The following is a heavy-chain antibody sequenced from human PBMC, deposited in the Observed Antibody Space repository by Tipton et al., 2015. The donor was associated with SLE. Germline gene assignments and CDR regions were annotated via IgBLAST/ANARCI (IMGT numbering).Heavy chain of an antibody. CDR1: GGSFIGNY. CDR2: VYSSGST. D-gene: IGHD1-26*01. Sequence: TLSLTSAVSGGSFIGNYLNWIRQPAGKGLEWIGRVYSSGSTISNPSIKSRITLSLDTSKNQFYLRVNSVTAADTAVYYCARGGGSYYDYWGQGTLVTVSS. J-gene: IGHJ4*02. CDR3: ARGGGSYYDY. V-gene: IGHV4-4*07.